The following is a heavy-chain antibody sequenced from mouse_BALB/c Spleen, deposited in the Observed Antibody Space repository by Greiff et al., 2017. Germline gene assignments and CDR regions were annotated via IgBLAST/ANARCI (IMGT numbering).Heavy chain of an antibody. V-gene: IGHV5-12-2*01. J-gene: IGHJ4*01. CDR1: GFTFSSYT. CDR2: ISNGGGST. Sequence: EVKLVESGGGLVKPGGSLKLSCAASGFTFSSYTMSWVRQTPEKRLEWVAYISNGGGSTYYPDTVKGRFTISRDNAKNTLYLQMSSLKSEDTAMYYCARQGITTNAMDYWGQGTSVTVSS. D-gene: IGHD2-4*01. CDR3: ARQGITTNAMDY.